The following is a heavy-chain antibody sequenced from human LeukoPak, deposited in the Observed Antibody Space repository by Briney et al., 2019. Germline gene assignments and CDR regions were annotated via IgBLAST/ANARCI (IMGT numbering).Heavy chain of an antibody. CDR3: ARAGLYRGPANAFDI. V-gene: IGHV3-21*01. CDR2: ITSSSSYI. Sequence: PGGSLRLSCAASGFTFSSYSMNWVRQAPGKGLEWVSSITSSSSYIYYADSVKGRFTISRDNAKNSLYLQMNSLRAEDTAVYYCARAGLYRGPANAFDIWGQGTMVTVSS. D-gene: IGHD5-12*01. J-gene: IGHJ3*02. CDR1: GFTFSSYS.